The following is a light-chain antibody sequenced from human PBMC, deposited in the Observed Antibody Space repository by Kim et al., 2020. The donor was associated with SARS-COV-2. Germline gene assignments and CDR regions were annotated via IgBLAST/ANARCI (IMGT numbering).Light chain of an antibody. CDR3: QQSYTTPRT. CDR2: STS. J-gene: IGKJ1*01. CDR1: QNINGY. V-gene: IGKV1-39*01. Sequence: DVQMTQSPSSLSASVGDSVTITCRTSQNINGYLTWYQQKPGAAPRLLIYSTSTLQSGVPSRFSGSGSGTDFTLTISSLQPDDFATYYCQQSYTTPRTFGQGTKVDIK.